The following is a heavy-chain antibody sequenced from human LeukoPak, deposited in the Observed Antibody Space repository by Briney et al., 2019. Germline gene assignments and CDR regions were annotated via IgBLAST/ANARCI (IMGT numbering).Heavy chain of an antibody. Sequence: GGSLRLSCAASGFTFSSYAMSWVRQAPGKGLEWVSVISGSGGSTDYADSVKGRFTISRDNSKNTVFMQMNSLRVEDTAVYYCAKGLGSGFQSRFQHWGQGTLVTVSS. V-gene: IGHV3-23*01. J-gene: IGHJ1*01. CDR2: ISGSGGST. CDR3: AKGLGSGFQSRFQH. D-gene: IGHD3-22*01. CDR1: GFTFSSYA.